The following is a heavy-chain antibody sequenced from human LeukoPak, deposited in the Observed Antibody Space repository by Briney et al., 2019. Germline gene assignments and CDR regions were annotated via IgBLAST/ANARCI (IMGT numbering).Heavy chain of an antibody. CDR3: ARVRNFWSGSYFDY. V-gene: IGHV1-69*13. J-gene: IGHJ4*02. CDR1: GGTSSSYA. D-gene: IGHD3-3*01. Sequence: SVKVSCKASGGTSSSYAISWVRQAPGQGLEWMGGIIPIFGTANYAQKFQGRVTITADESTSTAYMELSSLRSEDTAVYYCARVRNFWSGSYFDYWGQGTLVTVSS. CDR2: IIPIFGTA.